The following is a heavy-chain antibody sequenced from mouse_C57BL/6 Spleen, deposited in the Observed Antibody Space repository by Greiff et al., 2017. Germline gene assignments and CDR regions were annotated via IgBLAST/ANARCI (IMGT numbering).Heavy chain of an antibody. CDR3: ARSGYYGSSSPVDY. CDR2: IYPGDGDT. D-gene: IGHD1-1*01. J-gene: IGHJ2*01. Sequence: VHLVESGAELVKPGASVKISCKASGYAFSSYWMNWVKQRPGKGLEWIGQIYPGDGDTNYNGKFKGKATLTADKSSSTAYMQLSSLTSEDSAVYFCARSGYYGSSSPVDYWGQGTTLTVSS. V-gene: IGHV1-80*01. CDR1: GYAFSSYW.